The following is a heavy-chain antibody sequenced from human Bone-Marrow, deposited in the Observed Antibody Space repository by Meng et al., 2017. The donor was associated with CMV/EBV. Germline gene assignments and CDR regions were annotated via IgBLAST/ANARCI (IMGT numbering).Heavy chain of an antibody. D-gene: IGHD1-26*01. CDR2: IWYDGSNK. Sequence: GESLKISCAASGFTFSSYGMHWVRQAPGKGLEWVAVIWYDGSNKYYADSVKGRFTISRDNSKNTLYLQMNSLRAEDTAVYYCAKAVSGSYYGGDYWGQGTLVTFSS. CDR3: AKAVSGSYYGGDY. CDR1: GFTFSSYG. J-gene: IGHJ4*02. V-gene: IGHV3-33*06.